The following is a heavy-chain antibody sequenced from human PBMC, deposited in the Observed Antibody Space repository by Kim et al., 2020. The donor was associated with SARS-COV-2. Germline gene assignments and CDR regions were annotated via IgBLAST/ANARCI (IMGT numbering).Heavy chain of an antibody. CDR3: ASSYYYGSGSRPYYYGMDV. D-gene: IGHD3-10*01. V-gene: IGHV7-4-1*01. CDR2: INTNTGNP. Sequence: ASVKVSCKASGYTFTSYAMNWVRQAPGQGLEWMGWINTNTGNPTYAQGFTGRFVFSLDTSVSTAYLQICSLKAEDTAVYYCASSYYYGSGSRPYYYGMDVWGQGTTVTVSS. J-gene: IGHJ6*02. CDR1: GYTFTSYA.